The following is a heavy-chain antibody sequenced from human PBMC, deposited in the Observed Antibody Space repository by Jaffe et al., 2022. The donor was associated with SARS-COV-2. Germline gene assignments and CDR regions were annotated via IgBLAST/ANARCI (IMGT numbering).Heavy chain of an antibody. CDR3: AREPPHTCYFDS. Sequence: QVQLVQSGAEVKKPGASVKISCKASGYTFTSYYMHWVRQAPGQGLEWMGIIDPTGVVTKYAQKFQGRVTMTSDTSTSTVYMELSSLTSEDTAVYYCAREPPHTCYFDSWGQGTLVTVSS. CDR2: IDPTGVVT. CDR1: GYTFTSYY. V-gene: IGHV1-46*01. J-gene: IGHJ4*02.